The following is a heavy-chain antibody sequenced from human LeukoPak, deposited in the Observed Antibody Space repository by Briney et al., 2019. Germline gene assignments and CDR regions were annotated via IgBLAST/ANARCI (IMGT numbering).Heavy chain of an antibody. V-gene: IGHV3-23*01. CDR2: ISGSGGST. CDR1: GFTFSSYA. CDR3: ANMDSSGWYRSDDAFDI. D-gene: IGHD6-19*01. J-gene: IGHJ3*02. Sequence: PGGSLRLSCEASGFTFSSYAMSWVRQAPGKWLEWVSSISGSGGSTYYADSVKGRFTISRDNPKNTLYLQMNSLRAEDTAVYYCANMDSSGWYRSDDAFDIWGQGTMVTVSS.